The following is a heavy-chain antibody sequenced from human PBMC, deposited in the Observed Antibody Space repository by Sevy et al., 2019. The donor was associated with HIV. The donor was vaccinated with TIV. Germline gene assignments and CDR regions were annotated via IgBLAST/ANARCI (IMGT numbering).Heavy chain of an antibody. CDR3: ASQLNYLYY. J-gene: IGHJ4*02. CDR2: ISYDGSNK. V-gene: IGHV3-30-3*01. Sequence: GGSLRLSCAASGFTFSSYAMHWVRQAPGKGLEWVAVISYDGSNKYYADSVKGRFTISRDNSKNTLYLQMNSLRAEDTAVYYCASQLNYLYYWGQGTLVTVSS. CDR1: GFTFSSYA.